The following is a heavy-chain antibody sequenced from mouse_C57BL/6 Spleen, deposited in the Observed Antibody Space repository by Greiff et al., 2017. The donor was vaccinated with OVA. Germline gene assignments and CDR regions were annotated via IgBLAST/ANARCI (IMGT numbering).Heavy chain of an antibody. Sequence: EVLGVESGGDLVKPGGSLKLSCAASGFTFSSYGMSWVRQTPDKRLVWVATISSGGSYTYYPDSVKGRFTISRDNAKNTLYLKMSSLKSEDTAMYYCARHEGDFDYWGKGTTLTVSS. CDR3: ARHEGDFDY. D-gene: IGHD3-3*01. CDR1: GFTFSSYG. CDR2: ISSGGSYT. V-gene: IGHV5-6*01. J-gene: IGHJ2*01.